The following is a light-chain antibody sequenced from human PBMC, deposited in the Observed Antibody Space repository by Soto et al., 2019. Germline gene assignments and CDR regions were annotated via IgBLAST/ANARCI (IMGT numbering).Light chain of an antibody. Sequence: EIVLTQSPGTLSLSPGERATLSCRASQSVSSSYLAWYQQKPGQAPRLLISGASSKATGIPDRFSGSGSGTDFTVTISRLEPGDFPVYYCQQYCSSPPAFGQGTRLEIK. J-gene: IGKJ5*01. CDR1: QSVSSSY. CDR2: GAS. V-gene: IGKV3-20*01. CDR3: QQYCSSPPA.